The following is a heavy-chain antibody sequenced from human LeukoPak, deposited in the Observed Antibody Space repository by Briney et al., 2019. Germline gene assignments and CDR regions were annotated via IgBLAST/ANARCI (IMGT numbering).Heavy chain of an antibody. CDR3: AIIAAARCGLDY. CDR2: MNPNSGNT. V-gene: IGHV1-8*01. CDR1: GYTFTSYD. J-gene: IGHJ4*02. Sequence: GASVKVSCKASGYTFTSYDINWVRQATGQGLEWMGWMNPNSGNTGYAQKFQGRVTMTRNTSISTAYMELSSLRSEDTAVYYCAIIAAARCGLDYWGQGTLVTVSS. D-gene: IGHD6-13*01.